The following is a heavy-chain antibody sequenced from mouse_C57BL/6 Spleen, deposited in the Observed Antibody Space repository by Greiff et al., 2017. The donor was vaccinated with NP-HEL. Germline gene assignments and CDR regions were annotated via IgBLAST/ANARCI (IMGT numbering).Heavy chain of an antibody. CDR2: IDPSDSYT. V-gene: IGHV1-59*01. Sequence: QVQLQQPGAELVRPGTSVKLSCKASGYTFTSYWMHWVKQRPGQGLEWIGVIDPSDSYTNYNQKFKGKATLTVDTSSSTAYMQLSSLTSEDSAVYYCARRNIGTVVDYWGQGTTLTVSS. CDR3: ARRNIGTVVDY. J-gene: IGHJ2*01. D-gene: IGHD1-1*01. CDR1: GYTFTSYW.